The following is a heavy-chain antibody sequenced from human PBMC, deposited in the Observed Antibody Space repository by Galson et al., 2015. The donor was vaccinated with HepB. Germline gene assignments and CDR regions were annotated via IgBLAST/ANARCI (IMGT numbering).Heavy chain of an antibody. CDR3: VRDMKAVVGTAIHWYFDL. CDR1: GGSIRDYY. CDR2: MNVRGNS. J-gene: IGHJ2*01. D-gene: IGHD2-21*02. Sequence: LTCPVSGGSIRDYYWHWIRQPPGKGLEWIGRMNVRGNSNYTPSLKSRVTMSLDTSKNQFSLKVTSVTAADTAIYYCVRDMKAVVGTAIHWYFDLWGRGTLVTVSS. V-gene: IGHV4-4*07.